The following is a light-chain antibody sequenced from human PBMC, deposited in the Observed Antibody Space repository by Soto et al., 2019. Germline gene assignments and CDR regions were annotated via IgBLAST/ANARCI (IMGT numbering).Light chain of an antibody. CDR2: DAS. CDR1: QSVSSD. Sequence: EIVLTQSPATLSLSPGERATLSCRASQSVSSDLAWYQQQPGQAPRLRIYDASNRATGIPARFSGSGSGTDFTLTISSLEPQDFAVYYCHQRSDWLAISFGQGPRVEI. CDR3: HQRSDWLAIS. V-gene: IGKV3-11*01. J-gene: IGKJ5*01.